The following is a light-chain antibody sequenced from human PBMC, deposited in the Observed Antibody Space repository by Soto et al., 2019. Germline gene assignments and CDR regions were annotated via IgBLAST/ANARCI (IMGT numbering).Light chain of an antibody. CDR1: QSVTNY. J-gene: IGKJ4*01. Sequence: EIFLTQSPDTLTLSPGERATLTCRASQSVTNYIAWYQQRPGQAPRLLIYDASNRATGIPARFSGSGSGTDFILTISSLEPEDSGVYYCQQRNDWVTFGGGSKVDI. CDR3: QQRNDWVT. V-gene: IGKV3-11*01. CDR2: DAS.